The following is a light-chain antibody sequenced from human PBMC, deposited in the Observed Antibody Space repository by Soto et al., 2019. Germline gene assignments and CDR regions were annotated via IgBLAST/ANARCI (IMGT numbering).Light chain of an antibody. CDR3: QQYYCTPPMYT. V-gene: IGKV4-1*01. J-gene: IGKJ2*01. CDR2: WAS. CDR1: QSVLYSSNNKNY. Sequence: DIVMTQSPDSLAVSLGERATINCKSSQSVLYSSNNKNYLAWYQQKPGQPPKLLIYWASTRESGVPDRFSGGVSGTEFTLTISSLRAEDVAVYYCQQYYCTPPMYTFGQGTKLEIK.